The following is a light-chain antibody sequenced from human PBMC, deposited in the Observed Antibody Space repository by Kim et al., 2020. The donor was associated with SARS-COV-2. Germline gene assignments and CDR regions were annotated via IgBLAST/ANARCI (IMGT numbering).Light chain of an antibody. CDR1: QSISSW. J-gene: IGKJ2*01. Sequence: SVVDIVTITCRASQSISSWLAWYQQKPGKAPKLLIYKASSLESGVPSRFSGSGSGTEFTLTISSLQPDDFATYYCQQYNSYSYTFGQGTKLEI. CDR2: KAS. CDR3: QQYNSYSYT. V-gene: IGKV1-5*03.